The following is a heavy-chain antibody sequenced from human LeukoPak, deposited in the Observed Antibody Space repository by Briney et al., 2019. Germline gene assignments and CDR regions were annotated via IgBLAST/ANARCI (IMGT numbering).Heavy chain of an antibody. Sequence: SQTLSLTCALSGDRVSSNSAAWNWIRQSPSRGLEWLGRTYYRADWYSDYAVSVKSRVSMTPDTANNQFSLQLNSVTPEDTAIYYCAREGSYFDYWGEGNLVTVSS. V-gene: IGHV6-1*01. CDR1: GDRVSSNSAA. J-gene: IGHJ4*02. CDR2: TYYRADWYS. CDR3: AREGSYFDY.